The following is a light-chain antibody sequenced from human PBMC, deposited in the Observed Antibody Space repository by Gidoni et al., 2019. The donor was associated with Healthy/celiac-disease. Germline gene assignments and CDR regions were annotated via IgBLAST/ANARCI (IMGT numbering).Light chain of an antibody. J-gene: IGKJ3*01. CDR2: WAS. Sequence: DIVMTPSPDSLAVSLGERATINCKTSQSVLYSSNNKNYLAWYQQKPGQPPKLLIYWASTRESGVPDRFSGSGSGTDFTLTSSSLQAEDVAVYYCQQYYSTPIAFGPGTKVDIK. V-gene: IGKV4-1*01. CDR3: QQYYSTPIA. CDR1: QSVLYSSNNKNY.